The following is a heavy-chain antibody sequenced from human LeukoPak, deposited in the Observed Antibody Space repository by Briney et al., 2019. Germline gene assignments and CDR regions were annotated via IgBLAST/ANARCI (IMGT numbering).Heavy chain of an antibody. CDR2: INPNSGGT. CDR3: AGSNHYYDSSGYPYAFDI. Sequence: ASVTVSFTASGYTFTVYYMHWVRQAPGQGLEWMGWINPNSGGTNYAQKFQGRVTMTRDTSISTAYMELSRLRSDDTAVYYCAGSNHYYDSSGYPYAFDIWGQGTMVTVSS. D-gene: IGHD3-22*01. J-gene: IGHJ3*02. CDR1: GYTFTVYY. V-gene: IGHV1-2*02.